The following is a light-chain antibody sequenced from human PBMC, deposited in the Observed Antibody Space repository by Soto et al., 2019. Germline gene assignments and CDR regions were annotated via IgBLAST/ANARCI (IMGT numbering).Light chain of an antibody. CDR2: EVT. CDR1: SSDVGGHNF. CDR3: NSYTSTFTWV. V-gene: IGLV2-14*01. J-gene: IGLJ2*01. Sequence: QSALTQPASVSGSPGQSITISCTGTSSDVGGHNFVSWYQHHPGKAPKLMIYEVTNRPSGVSDRFSGSKSGNTASLTISGLLAEDEADYYCNSYTSTFTWVFGGGTKLTVL.